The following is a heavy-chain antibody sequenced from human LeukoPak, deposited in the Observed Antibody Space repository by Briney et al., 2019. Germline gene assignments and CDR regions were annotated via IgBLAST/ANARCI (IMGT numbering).Heavy chain of an antibody. V-gene: IGHV4-39*07. CDR2: IYYSGST. J-gene: IGHJ4*02. Sequence: SETLSLTCTVSGGSIISSSYYWGWIRQPPGKGLEWIGSIYYSGSTDYNPSLKSRVTMSVDTSKNQFSLKLSSVTAADTAVYYCARDLSYGDYAIWGQGTLVTVSS. CDR1: GGSIISSSYY. CDR3: ARDLSYGDYAI. D-gene: IGHD4-17*01.